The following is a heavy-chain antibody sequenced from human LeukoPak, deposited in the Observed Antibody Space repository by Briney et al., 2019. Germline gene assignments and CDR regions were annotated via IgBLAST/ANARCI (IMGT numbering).Heavy chain of an antibody. J-gene: IGHJ4*02. CDR2: IIPILGIA. D-gene: IGHD3-10*01. V-gene: IGHV1-69*04. CDR3: ARVWFGELFPEVDY. CDR1: GYTFTSYA. Sequence: SVKVSCKASGYTFTSYAISWVRQAPGQGLEWMGRIIPILGIANYAQKFQGRVTITADKSTSTAYMELSSLRSEDTAVYYCARVWFGELFPEVDYWGQGTLVTVSS.